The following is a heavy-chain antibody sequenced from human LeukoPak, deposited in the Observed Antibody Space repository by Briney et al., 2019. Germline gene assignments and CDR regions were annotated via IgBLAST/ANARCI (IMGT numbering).Heavy chain of an antibody. J-gene: IGHJ3*02. CDR2: IYTSGST. CDR3: ARGGKNYDFWSGYYFDDAFDI. Sequence: SETLSLTCTVSGGSISSYYWSWTRQPAGKGLEWIGRIYTSGSTNYNPSLKSRVTMSVDTSKNQFSLKLSSVTAADTAVYYCARGGKNYDFWSGYYFDDAFDIWGQGTMVTVSS. CDR1: GGSISSYY. V-gene: IGHV4-4*07. D-gene: IGHD3-3*01.